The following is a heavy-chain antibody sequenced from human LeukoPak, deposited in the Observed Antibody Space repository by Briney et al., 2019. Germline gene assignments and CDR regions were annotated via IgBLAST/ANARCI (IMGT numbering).Heavy chain of an antibody. Sequence: PGGSLRLSCAASGFTFSSYGMNWVRQAPGKGLEWVSYISSSGSTIYYTDSVKGRFTISRDNAKNSLYLQMNSLRAEDTAVYYCARERYDSSGFDYWGQGTLVTVSS. V-gene: IGHV3-48*03. CDR3: ARERYDSSGFDY. CDR2: ISSSGSTI. J-gene: IGHJ4*02. D-gene: IGHD3-22*01. CDR1: GFTFSSYG.